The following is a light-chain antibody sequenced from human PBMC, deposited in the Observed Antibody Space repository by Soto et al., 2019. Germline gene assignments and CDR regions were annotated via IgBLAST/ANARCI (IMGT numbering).Light chain of an antibody. V-gene: IGLV1-44*01. J-gene: IGLJ1*01. Sequence: QLVLTQPPSASGTPGQRVTISCSGIGSNIGRNTVIWYQQLPGTAPKLLIFASSERPSGVPARFSGSKSGTSASLAISGLQSQDEADYYCAACDDSLDAYVFGTGTKLTVL. CDR3: AACDDSLDAYV. CDR1: GSNIGRNT. CDR2: ASS.